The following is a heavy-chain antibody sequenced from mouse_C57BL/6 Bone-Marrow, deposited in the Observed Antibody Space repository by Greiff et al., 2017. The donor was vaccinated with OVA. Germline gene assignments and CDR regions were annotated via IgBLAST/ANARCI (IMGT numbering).Heavy chain of an antibody. J-gene: IGHJ2*01. CDR3: ARPYFDY. Sequence: EVKLQQSGGGLVKPGGSLKLSCAASGFTFSDYGMHWVRQAPEKGLEWVAYISSGSSTIYYADTVKGRFTISRDNAKNTLFLQMTSLRSEDTAMYYCARPYFDYWGQGTTLTVSS. V-gene: IGHV5-17*01. CDR1: GFTFSDYG. CDR2: ISSGSSTI.